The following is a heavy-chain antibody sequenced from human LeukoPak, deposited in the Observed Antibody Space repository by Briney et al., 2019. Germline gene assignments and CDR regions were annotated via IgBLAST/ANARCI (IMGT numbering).Heavy chain of an antibody. J-gene: IGHJ4*02. CDR2: IYYSGST. V-gene: IGHV4-59*01. Sequence: PSETLSLTCTVSGGSISSYYWSWIRQPPGKGLEWIGYIYYSGSTNYNPSLKSRVTISVDTSKNQFSLKLSSVTAADTAVYYCARSTNYYDSSGIDYWGQGTLVTVSS. CDR3: ARSTNYYDSSGIDY. D-gene: IGHD3-22*01. CDR1: GGSISSYY.